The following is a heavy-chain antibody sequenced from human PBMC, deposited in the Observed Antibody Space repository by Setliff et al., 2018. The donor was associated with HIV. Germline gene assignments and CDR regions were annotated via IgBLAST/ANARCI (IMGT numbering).Heavy chain of an antibody. CDR1: GFAFSSYA. CDR2: ITYSGSHK. Sequence: GGSLRLSCAASGFAFSSYAMNWVRQAPGKGLEWVSSITYSGSHKFYADSLKGRFTISRDNSKNTLYLEMNNLRTEDTAVYYCAKDISGYSYWGQGTPVTVSS. CDR3: AKDISGYSY. J-gene: IGHJ4*02. D-gene: IGHD3-22*01. V-gene: IGHV3-21*01.